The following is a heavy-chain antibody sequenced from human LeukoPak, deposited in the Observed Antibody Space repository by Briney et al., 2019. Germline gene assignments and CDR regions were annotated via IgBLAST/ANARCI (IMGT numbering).Heavy chain of an antibody. CDR1: GYTLTGYY. D-gene: IGHD1-14*01. J-gene: IGHJ6*03. CDR3: ARGGASWNHDLYYYYYYYMDV. Sequence: SVKDSCKASGYTLTGYYMHWVRPAPGQGLEWMGWINPNSGGTNYSQKFQGRVTMTRDTSISTAYMELSRLRSDDTAVYYCARGGASWNHDLYYYYYYYMDVWGKGTTVTVSS. CDR2: INPNSGGT. V-gene: IGHV1-2*02.